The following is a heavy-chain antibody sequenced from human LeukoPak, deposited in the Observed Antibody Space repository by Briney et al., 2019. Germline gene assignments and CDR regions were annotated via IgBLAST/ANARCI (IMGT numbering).Heavy chain of an antibody. CDR3: ATGRWNSSSWGDY. J-gene: IGHJ4*02. V-gene: IGHV1-69*13. D-gene: IGHD6-13*01. CDR2: IIPVFGTA. CDR1: GGTFSSYA. Sequence: SVKVSCKASGGTFSSYAISWVRQAPGQGLEWMGGIIPVFGTANYAQKFQGRVTITADESTSTAYMELSSLRSEDTAVYYCATGRWNSSSWGDYWGQGTLVTVSS.